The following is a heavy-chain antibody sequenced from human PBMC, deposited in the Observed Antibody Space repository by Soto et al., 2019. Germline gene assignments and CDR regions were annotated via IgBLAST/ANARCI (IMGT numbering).Heavy chain of an antibody. CDR3: ARGVTMVRGVIKDYYYGMDV. CDR2: INPNSGGT. Sequence: ASVKVSCKASGYTFTGYYMHWVRQAPGQGLEWMGWINPNSGGTNYAQKFQGWVTMTRDTSISTAYMELSRLRSDDTAVYYCARGVTMVRGVIKDYYYGMDVWGQGTTVTV. CDR1: GYTFTGYY. J-gene: IGHJ6*02. D-gene: IGHD3-10*01. V-gene: IGHV1-2*04.